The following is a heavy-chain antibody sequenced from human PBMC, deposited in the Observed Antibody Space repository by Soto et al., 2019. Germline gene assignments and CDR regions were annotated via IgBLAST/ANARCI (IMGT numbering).Heavy chain of an antibody. CDR3: ARCRVRGVINYYYYYGMDV. CDR1: GGPISRYY. J-gene: IGHJ6*02. V-gene: IGHV4-59*01. CDR2: IYYSGST. Sequence: SETLSLTCTVSGGPISRYYWSWIRQPPGKGLEWIGYIYYSGSTNYNPSLKSRVTISVDTSKNQFSLKLSSVTAADTAVYYCARCRVRGVINYYYYYGMDVWGQGTTVTVSS. D-gene: IGHD3-10*01.